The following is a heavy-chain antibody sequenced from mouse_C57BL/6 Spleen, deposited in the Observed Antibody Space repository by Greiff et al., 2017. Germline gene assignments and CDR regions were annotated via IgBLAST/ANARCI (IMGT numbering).Heavy chain of an antibody. CDR1: GYTFTSYW. CDR3: ARSDYYGSCCGYYAMDY. V-gene: IGHV1-53*01. D-gene: IGHD1-1*01. J-gene: IGHJ4*01. Sequence: VQLQQSGTELVKPGASVKLSCKASGYTFTSYWMHWVKQRPGQGLEWIGNINPSNGGTNYNEKFKSKDTLTVDKSSSTAYMQLSSLTSEDSAVYYCARSDYYGSCCGYYAMDYGGQGTSVTVAS. CDR2: INPSNGGT.